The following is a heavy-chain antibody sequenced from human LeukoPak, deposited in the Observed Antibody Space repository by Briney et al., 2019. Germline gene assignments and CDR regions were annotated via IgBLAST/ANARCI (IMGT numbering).Heavy chain of an antibody. D-gene: IGHD2-8*01. CDR3: SRENGAFSPFGY. CDR2: ISLSGLT. CDR1: GGSISISNSNW. Sequence: SETLSLTCAVSGGSISISNSNWWSWVRQPPGQGLEWIGEISLSGLTNYNPSLKSRVTMALDKSKNHLSLNLTSVTAADTAVYYCSRENGAFSPFGYWGQGTLVTVPS. V-gene: IGHV4-4*02. J-gene: IGHJ4*02.